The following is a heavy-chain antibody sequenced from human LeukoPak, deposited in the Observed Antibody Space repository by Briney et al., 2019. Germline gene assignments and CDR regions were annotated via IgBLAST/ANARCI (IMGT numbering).Heavy chain of an antibody. CDR1: GFTLRNYG. V-gene: IGHV3-30*18. J-gene: IGHJ4*02. CDR2: ISYDGSNK. CDR3: AKGGYYSLDS. Sequence: PGGSLRLSCAASGFTLRNYGMHWVRQAPGKGLEWVAVISYDGSNKYYADSVKGRFTISRDNSKRTLFLQTDSLRGEDTAVYYCAKGGYYSLDSWGQGTLATVSS. D-gene: IGHD2-15*01.